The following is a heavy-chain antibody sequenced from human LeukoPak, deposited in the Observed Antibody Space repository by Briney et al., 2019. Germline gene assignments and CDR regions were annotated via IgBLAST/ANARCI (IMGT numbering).Heavy chain of an antibody. CDR2: ISSSSSTI. Sequence: GGSLRLSCAASGFTFSSYAMSWVRQAPGKGLEWVSYISSSSSTIYYADSVKGRFTISRDNSKNSLYLQMNSLRAEDTAVYYCASGRYSTRLHYFDYWGQGTLVTVSS. J-gene: IGHJ4*02. CDR1: GFTFSSYA. CDR3: ASGRYSTRLHYFDY. V-gene: IGHV3-48*01. D-gene: IGHD2-2*01.